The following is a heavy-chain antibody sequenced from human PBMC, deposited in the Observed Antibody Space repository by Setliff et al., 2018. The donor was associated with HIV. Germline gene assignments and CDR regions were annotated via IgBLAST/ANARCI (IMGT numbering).Heavy chain of an antibody. V-gene: IGHV3-72*01. CDR2: SRNKVNPNPT. CDR3: AIASSGHSGSYLDY. CDR1: GFTFSDHY. D-gene: IGHD5-12*01. J-gene: IGHJ4*02. Sequence: PGGSLRLSCAASGFTFSDHYMDWVRQGPGKGLEWVGRSRNKVNPNPTEYAASVKGRFTLSRDDSKNSVSLQMNSLKIEDTAMYYCAIASSGHSGSYLDYWGQGTLVTVSS.